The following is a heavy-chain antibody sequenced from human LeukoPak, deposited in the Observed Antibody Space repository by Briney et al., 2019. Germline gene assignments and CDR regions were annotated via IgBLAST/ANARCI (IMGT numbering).Heavy chain of an antibody. CDR3: ASYSGSYQRIDY. D-gene: IGHD1-26*01. CDR1: GGSVSSDSSY. V-gene: IGHV4-31*03. CDR2: IYYSGST. J-gene: IGHJ4*02. Sequence: PSETLSLTCSVSGGSVSSDSSYWGLIRQHPGKGLEWIGHIYYSGSTYYKPSLKSRVTISVDTSKNQFSLKLSSVTAADTAVYYCASYSGSYQRIDYWGQGTLVTVSS.